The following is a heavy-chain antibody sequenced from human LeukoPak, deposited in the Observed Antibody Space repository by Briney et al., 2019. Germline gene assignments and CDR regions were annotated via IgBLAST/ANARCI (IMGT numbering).Heavy chain of an antibody. CDR3: AKDDCGGDCYRCAY. D-gene: IGHD2-21*02. Sequence: GGSLRLSCTASGFTFSSYGMHWARQAPGKGPEWVAVITRDGSNKRYGDSVKGRFTISRDNSKNTLYLEMNSLRAEDTAVYYCAKDDCGGDCYRCAYWGQGTLVTVSS. J-gene: IGHJ4*02. V-gene: IGHV3-30*18. CDR1: GFTFSSYG. CDR2: ITRDGSNK.